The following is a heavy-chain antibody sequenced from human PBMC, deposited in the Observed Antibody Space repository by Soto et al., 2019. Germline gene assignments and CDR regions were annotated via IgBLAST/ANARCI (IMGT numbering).Heavy chain of an antibody. Sequence: PSKTLSLTCTVSGGSISSGDYYWSWIRQPPGKGLEWIGYIYYSGSTYYNPSLKSRVTISVDTSKNQFSLKLSSVTAADTAVYYCARGYCSGGSCRDFDYWGQGTLVTVSS. D-gene: IGHD2-15*01. CDR2: IYYSGST. J-gene: IGHJ4*02. CDR1: GGSISSGDYY. CDR3: ARGYCSGGSCRDFDY. V-gene: IGHV4-30-4*01.